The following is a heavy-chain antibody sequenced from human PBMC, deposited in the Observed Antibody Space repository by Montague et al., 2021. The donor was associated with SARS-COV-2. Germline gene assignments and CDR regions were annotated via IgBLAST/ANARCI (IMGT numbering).Heavy chain of an antibody. V-gene: IGHV3-7*01. J-gene: IGHJ5*02. CDR2: VKEDGSDK. Sequence: SLRLSCVASGFTFTNFWMSWVRQAPGKGLEWVASVKEDGSDKYYVDSVKVRFTISRDNVKNSLYLQMNSLRAGDTGVYYCSTGISAGSWGRGTLVTVSS. D-gene: IGHD6-13*01. CDR3: STGISAGS. CDR1: GFTFTNFW.